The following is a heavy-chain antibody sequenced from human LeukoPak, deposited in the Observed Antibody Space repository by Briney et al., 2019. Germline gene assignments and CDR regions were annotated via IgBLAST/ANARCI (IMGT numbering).Heavy chain of an antibody. D-gene: IGHD6-13*01. CDR1: GYTFTGYN. J-gene: IGHJ4*02. V-gene: IGHV1-69*06. Sequence: ASLKVSCKASGYTFTGYNMHWVRQAPGQGLEWMGAIIPIFGTANYAQKFQGRVTITADKSTSTAYMELGSLRSEDTAVYYCARSSIIAAAGPYYFDYWGQGTLVTVSS. CDR2: IIPIFGTA. CDR3: ARSSIIAAAGPYYFDY.